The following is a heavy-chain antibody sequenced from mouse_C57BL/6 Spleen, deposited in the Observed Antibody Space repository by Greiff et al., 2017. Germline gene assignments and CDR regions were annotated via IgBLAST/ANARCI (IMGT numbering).Heavy chain of an antibody. Sequence: EVMLVESEGGLVQPGSSMKLSCTASGFTFSDYYMAWVRQVPEKGLEWVANINYDGSSTYYLDSLKSRFIISRDNAKNILYLQMSSLKSEDTATYYCARDGDDGDYFDYWGQGTTLTVSS. CDR3: ARDGDDGDYFDY. D-gene: IGHD2-12*01. J-gene: IGHJ2*01. CDR1: GFTFSDYY. V-gene: IGHV5-16*01. CDR2: INYDGSST.